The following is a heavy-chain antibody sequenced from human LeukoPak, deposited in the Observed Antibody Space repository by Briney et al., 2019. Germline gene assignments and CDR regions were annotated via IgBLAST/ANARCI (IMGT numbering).Heavy chain of an antibody. CDR1: GGTSSSYA. Sequence: SVKVSCKASGGTSSSYAISWVRQAPGQGLEWMGGIIPIFGTANYAQKFQGRVTITADKSTSTAYMELSSLRSEDTAVYYCATGYYYYYMDVWGKGTTVTVSS. CDR2: IIPIFGTA. D-gene: IGHD2-8*02. CDR3: ATGYYYYYMDV. V-gene: IGHV1-69*06. J-gene: IGHJ6*03.